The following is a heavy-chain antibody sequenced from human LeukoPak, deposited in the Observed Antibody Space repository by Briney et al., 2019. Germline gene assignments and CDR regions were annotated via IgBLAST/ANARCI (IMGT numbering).Heavy chain of an antibody. J-gene: IGHJ4*02. CDR1: GFTFSSFW. CDR2: IKEDGSEK. CDR3: ADHSSGWPFDY. V-gene: IGHV3-7*01. D-gene: IGHD6-19*01. Sequence: GGSLRLSCAASGFTFSSFWMSWVRQAPGKGLEWVANIKEDGSEKYYVDSVRGRFTFSRDNAKNSLYLQMNSLRAEDTAVYYCADHSSGWPFDYWGQGTLVTVSS.